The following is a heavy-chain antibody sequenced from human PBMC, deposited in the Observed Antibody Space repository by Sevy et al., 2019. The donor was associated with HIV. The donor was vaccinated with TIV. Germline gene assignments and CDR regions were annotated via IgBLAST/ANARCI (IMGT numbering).Heavy chain of an antibody. CDR2: ISAGGYST. V-gene: IGHV3-23*01. J-gene: IGHJ4*02. Sequence: GGSLRLSCAASGIAFSTYAMLWVRQAPGKGLEWVSSISAGGYSTYYADSVKGRFTLSRDNSRNTLDLQMNSLRADDTAVYYCAKDFSDVYFYDSGATVDYWGQGTLVTVSS. D-gene: IGHD3-16*01. CDR3: AKDFSDVYFYDSGATVDY. CDR1: GIAFSTYA.